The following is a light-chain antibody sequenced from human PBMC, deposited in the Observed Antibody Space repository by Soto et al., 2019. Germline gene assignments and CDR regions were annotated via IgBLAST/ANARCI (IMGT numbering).Light chain of an antibody. CDR3: QQYGSSPWT. J-gene: IGKJ1*01. Sequence: EIVLPQSPGTLSLSPGARSTLSCRASQSVDSTYLAWYQQKPDQSPRLLIYATSTRAAGIPDRFSGSGSGTDFTLTISRLEPEDFAVYYCQQYGSSPWTFGQGNKVDIK. CDR1: QSVDSTY. CDR2: ATS. V-gene: IGKV3-20*01.